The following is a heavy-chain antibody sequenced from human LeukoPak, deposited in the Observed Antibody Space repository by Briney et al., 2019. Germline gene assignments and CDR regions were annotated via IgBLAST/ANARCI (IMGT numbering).Heavy chain of an antibody. CDR1: GFTFSTHT. J-gene: IGHJ4*02. D-gene: IGHD6-19*01. Sequence: TGGSLRLSCAASGFTFSTHTMSWVRQAPGKGLEWVSALWGNNKNIYYADSVKGRFTISRDNSKNTLYLQMNSLRAEDTAVYYCAIIRRGSGWYRDYWGQGTLVTVSS. V-gene: IGHV3-23*01. CDR2: LWGNNKNI. CDR3: AIIRRGSGWYRDY.